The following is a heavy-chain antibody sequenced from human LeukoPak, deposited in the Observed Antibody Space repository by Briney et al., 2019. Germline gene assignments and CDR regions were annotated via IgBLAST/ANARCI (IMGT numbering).Heavy chain of an antibody. CDR2: ISGSGGST. Sequence: GGSLRLSCAASGFTFSSYAMSWVRQAPGKGLEWVSAISGSGGSTYYADSVKGRFTISRDISKNTLYLQMNSLRAEDTAVYYCAKDRYYYGSGINWFDPWGQGTLVTVSS. J-gene: IGHJ5*02. CDR3: AKDRYYYGSGINWFDP. D-gene: IGHD3-10*01. CDR1: GFTFSSYA. V-gene: IGHV3-23*01.